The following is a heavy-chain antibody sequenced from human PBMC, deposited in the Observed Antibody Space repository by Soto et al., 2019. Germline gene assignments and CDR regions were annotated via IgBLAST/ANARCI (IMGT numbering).Heavy chain of an antibody. J-gene: IGHJ6*02. CDR2: TYYRSKWYN. CDR3: AREVIDSSSDYYYYGMDV. CDR1: GDSVSSNSAA. V-gene: IGHV6-1*01. Sequence: SQTLSLTCAISGDSVSSNSAAWDCIRQSPSRGRSGLGRTYYRSKWYNDYAVSVKSRITINPDTSKNQFSLQLNSVTPEDTAVYYCAREVIDSSSDYYYYGMDVWGQGTTVTVSS. D-gene: IGHD6-6*01.